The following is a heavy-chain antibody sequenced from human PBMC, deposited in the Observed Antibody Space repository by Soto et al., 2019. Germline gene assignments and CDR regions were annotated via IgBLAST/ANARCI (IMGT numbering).Heavy chain of an antibody. J-gene: IGHJ4*02. Sequence: GGSLRLSCAASGFTFSHHSMNWVRQAPGKGLEWVSSISSSSSFILYADSVKGRFTISRDNAKNSLYLQMNSLRVDDTAVYYCARPTMVTASYFDFWGQGIMVTVPS. V-gene: IGHV3-21*01. CDR3: ARPTMVTASYFDF. D-gene: IGHD4-17*01. CDR2: ISSSSSFI. CDR1: GFTFSHHS.